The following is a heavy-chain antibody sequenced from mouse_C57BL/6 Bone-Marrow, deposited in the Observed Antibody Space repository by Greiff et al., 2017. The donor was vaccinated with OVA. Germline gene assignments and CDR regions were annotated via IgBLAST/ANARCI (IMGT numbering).Heavy chain of an antibody. D-gene: IGHD1-1*01. Sequence: VQLQESGAELVRPGASVTLSCKASGYTFTDYEMHWVKQTPVHGLEWIGAIDPETGGTAYNQKFKGKAILTADKSSSTAYMELRSLTSEDSAVYYCTRVYGSSSWFAYWGQGTLVTVSA. J-gene: IGHJ3*01. CDR2: IDPETGGT. CDR3: TRVYGSSSWFAY. V-gene: IGHV1-15*01. CDR1: GYTFTDYE.